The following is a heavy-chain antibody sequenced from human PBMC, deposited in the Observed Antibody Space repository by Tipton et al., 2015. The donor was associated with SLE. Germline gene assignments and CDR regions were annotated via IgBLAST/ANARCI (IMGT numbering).Heavy chain of an antibody. CDR3: ATAKMNTLTAFDY. CDR1: GYSFISYW. D-gene: IGHD2-2*02. V-gene: IGHV5-51*03. J-gene: IGHJ4*02. CDR2: IYPGDSDT. Sequence: QSGAEVKKPGESLKISCKGSGYSFISYWIGWVRQMPGKGLEWMGIIYPGDSDTRYSPSFQGQVTISVDKSITTAYLQWSSLKASDTAMYYCATAKMNTLTAFDYWGQGTLVTVSS.